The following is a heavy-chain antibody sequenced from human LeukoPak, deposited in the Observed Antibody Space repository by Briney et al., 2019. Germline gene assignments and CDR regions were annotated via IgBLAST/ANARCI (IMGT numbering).Heavy chain of an antibody. D-gene: IGHD1-7*01. CDR3: ARVVQLELYYYYYMDV. V-gene: IGHV1-69*05. CDR1: GGTFSSYA. J-gene: IGHJ6*03. CDR2: IIPTFGTA. Sequence: SVKVSCKASGGTFSSYAISWVRQAPGQGLEWMGGIIPTFGTANYAQKFQGRVTITTDESTSTAYMELSSLRSEDTAVYYCARVVQLELYYYYYMDVWGKGTTVTVSS.